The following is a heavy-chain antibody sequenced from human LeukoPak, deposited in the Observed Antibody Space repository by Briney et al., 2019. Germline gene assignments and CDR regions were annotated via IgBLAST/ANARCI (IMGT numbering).Heavy chain of an antibody. Sequence: GESLKISCRGSGYSFTSFWIAWVRQMPGKGLEWMGIIYPGDSDTRYSPSFQGQVTISADKSISTAYLQRSSLKASDTAIYYCAKRDSSGLYYFDYWGQGTLVTVSS. CDR1: GYSFTSFW. J-gene: IGHJ4*02. D-gene: IGHD3-22*01. CDR3: AKRDSSGLYYFDY. CDR2: IYPGDSDT. V-gene: IGHV5-51*01.